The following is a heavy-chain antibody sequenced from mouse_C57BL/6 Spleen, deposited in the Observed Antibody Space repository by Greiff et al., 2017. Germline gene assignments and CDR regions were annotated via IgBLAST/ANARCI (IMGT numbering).Heavy chain of an antibody. J-gene: IGHJ1*03. Sequence: QVQLKQPGAELVRPGSSVKLSCKASGYTFTSYWMHWVKQRPIQGLEWIGNIDPSDSETHYNQKFKDKATLTVDKSSSTAYMQLSSLTSEDSAVXYCAVTGKASWYFDVWGTGTTVTVSS. CDR2: IDPSDSET. CDR1: GYTFTSYW. V-gene: IGHV1-52*01. D-gene: IGHD4-1*01. CDR3: AVTGKASWYFDV.